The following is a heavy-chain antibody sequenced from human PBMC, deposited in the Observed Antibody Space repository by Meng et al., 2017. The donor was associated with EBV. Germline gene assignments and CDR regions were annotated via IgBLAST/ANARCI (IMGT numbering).Heavy chain of an antibody. CDR2: INPNSGGT. CDR3: ARVGIAVAGTGDY. Sequence: QVQLVQSGAEGKKPGASVKVSCKASGNTFTGYYMHWVRQAPGQGLEWMGRINPNSGGTNYAQKFQGRVTMTRDTSISTAYMELSRLRSDDTAVYYCARVGIAVAGTGDYWGQGTLVTVSS. CDR1: GNTFTGYY. V-gene: IGHV1-2*06. D-gene: IGHD6-19*01. J-gene: IGHJ4*02.